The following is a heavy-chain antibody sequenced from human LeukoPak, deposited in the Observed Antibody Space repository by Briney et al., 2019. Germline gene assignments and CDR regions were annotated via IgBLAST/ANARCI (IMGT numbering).Heavy chain of an antibody. CDR1: GFTFSSYA. CDR3: AKRLGVVVPGAYYFDY. J-gene: IGHJ4*02. D-gene: IGHD3-22*01. V-gene: IGHV3-23*01. CDR2: ISGNGAST. Sequence: PGGSLRLSCAASGFTFSSYAMSWVRQAPGKGLEWVSGISGNGASTYYADSVKGRFTISRDNSKNTLYLQMNSLRAEDTAVYYCAKRLGVVVPGAYYFDYWGQGTLVTVSS.